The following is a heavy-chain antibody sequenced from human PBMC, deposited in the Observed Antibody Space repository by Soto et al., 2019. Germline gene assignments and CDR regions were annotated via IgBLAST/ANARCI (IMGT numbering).Heavy chain of an antibody. V-gene: IGHV4-31*03. CDR1: GGSISSGGYY. CDR3: ARVDYDILTGWYYFDY. Sequence: SETLSLTCTVSGGSISSGGYYWSWIRQHPGKGLEWIGYIYYSGSTYYNPSLKKRVTKSVDTSKNQFSLKLNSVTAADTAVFYCARVDYDILTGWYYFDYWGQGTLVTVSS. CDR2: IYYSGST. D-gene: IGHD3-9*01. J-gene: IGHJ4*02.